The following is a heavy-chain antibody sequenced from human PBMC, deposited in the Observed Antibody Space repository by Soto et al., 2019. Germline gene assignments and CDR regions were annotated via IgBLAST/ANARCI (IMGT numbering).Heavy chain of an antibody. Sequence: PGGSLRLSCAASGFTFSSYEMNWVRQAQGKGMEWVSYISSSGSTIYYADAVKGRFTISRDNAKNSLYLQMNSLRAEDTAVYYCARDPLVPAAMFHYYYYGMDVWGQGTTVTVSS. D-gene: IGHD2-2*01. CDR1: GFTFSSYE. J-gene: IGHJ6*02. V-gene: IGHV3-48*03. CDR2: ISSSGSTI. CDR3: ARDPLVPAAMFHYYYYGMDV.